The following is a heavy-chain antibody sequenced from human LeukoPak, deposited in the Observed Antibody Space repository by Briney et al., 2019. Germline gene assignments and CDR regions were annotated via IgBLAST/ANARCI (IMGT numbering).Heavy chain of an antibody. Sequence: GGSLRLSCTASGFTFGDYAMSWIRLAPGKGLEWVGFIRSKAYGETADYAASVKGRFTISRDDSKAIAYLQMNSLKTEDTAVYHCTRDRGAYNLYDYWGQGTLVTVSS. CDR1: GFTFGDYA. J-gene: IGHJ4*02. CDR2: IRSKAYGETA. V-gene: IGHV3-49*03. CDR3: TRDRGAYNLYDY. D-gene: IGHD1-1*01.